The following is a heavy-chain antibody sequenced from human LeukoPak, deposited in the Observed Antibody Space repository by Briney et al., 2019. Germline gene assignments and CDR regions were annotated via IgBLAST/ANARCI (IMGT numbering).Heavy chain of an antibody. Sequence: PGGSLRLSCAASGFTFDDYAMHWVRQAPGKGLEWVSGISWNSGSIGYADSVKGRFTISRDNAKNSLYLQMNSLRAEDMALYYCAKDINLQLEGMGAFDIWGQGTMVTVSS. V-gene: IGHV3-9*03. CDR3: AKDINLQLEGMGAFDI. CDR2: ISWNSGSI. D-gene: IGHD1-1*01. J-gene: IGHJ3*02. CDR1: GFTFDDYA.